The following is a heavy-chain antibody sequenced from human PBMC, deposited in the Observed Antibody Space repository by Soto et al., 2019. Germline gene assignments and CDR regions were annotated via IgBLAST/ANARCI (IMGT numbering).Heavy chain of an antibody. CDR2: INPNSGGT. V-gene: IGHV1-2*04. D-gene: IGHD3-3*01. CDR3: ARDQGSIFEPKHSYCGMDV. Sequence: ASVKVSCKASGYTFTGYYMHWVRQAPGQGLEWMGWINPNSGGTNYAQKFQGWVTMTRDTSISTAYMELSRLRSDDTAVYYCARDQGSIFEPKHSYCGMDVWGKGTTVTVPS. CDR1: GYTFTGYY. J-gene: IGHJ6*04.